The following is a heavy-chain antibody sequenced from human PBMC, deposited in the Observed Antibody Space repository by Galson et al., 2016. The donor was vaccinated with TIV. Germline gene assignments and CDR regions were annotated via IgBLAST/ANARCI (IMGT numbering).Heavy chain of an antibody. D-gene: IGHD3-16*01. V-gene: IGHV4-61*02. J-gene: IGHJ4*02. Sequence: TLSLTCNVSGGSISSGRHFWSWIRQPAGKGLEWIGRIYKSGSTSYNASLGGRVSISMDTSASQVSLRLISVTAADTAVYLCARGQGWGGESRDFFDHWGPGALVTVSS. CDR2: IYKSGST. CDR3: ARGQGWGGESRDFFDH. CDR1: GGSISSGRHF.